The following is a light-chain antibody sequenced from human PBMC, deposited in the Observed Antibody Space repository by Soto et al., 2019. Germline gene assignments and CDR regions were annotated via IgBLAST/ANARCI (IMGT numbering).Light chain of an antibody. CDR1: SGHSSYA. Sequence: QPVLTQSPSASASLGASVKLTCTLSSGHSSYAIAWHQQQPEKDPRYLMKLNSDGSHSKGDGIPDRFSGSSSGAERYLTSSRLQSEDEADYHCQTWGTGIQVFGGGTQLTVL. CDR3: QTWGTGIQV. CDR2: LNSDGSH. V-gene: IGLV4-69*01. J-gene: IGLJ2*01.